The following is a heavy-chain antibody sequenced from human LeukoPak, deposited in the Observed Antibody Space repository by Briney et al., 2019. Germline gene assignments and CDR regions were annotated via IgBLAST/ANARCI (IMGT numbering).Heavy chain of an antibody. V-gene: IGHV4-34*01. Sequence: SETLSLTCAVYGGSFSGYYWSWIRQPPGKGLEWIEEINHSGSTNYNPSLKSRVTISVDTSKNQFSLKLSSVTAADTAVYYCARGVRYVGGGVDYWGQGTLVTVSS. D-gene: IGHD1-26*01. CDR1: GGSFSGYY. J-gene: IGHJ4*02. CDR2: INHSGST. CDR3: ARGVRYVGGGVDY.